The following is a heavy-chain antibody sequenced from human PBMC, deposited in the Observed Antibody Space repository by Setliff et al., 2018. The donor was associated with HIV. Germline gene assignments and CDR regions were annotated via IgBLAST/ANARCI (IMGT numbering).Heavy chain of an antibody. CDR2: IGHREST. D-gene: IGHD3-3*01. J-gene: IGHJ3*02. V-gene: IGHV4-34*01. CDR3: ARGAGKSILEWLSPDAFDI. CDR1: GDSMRNYH. Sequence: PSETLSLTCTVSGDSMRNYHWSWIRQPPGKGLEWIGEIGHRESTTYNASLKSRVTISVDASKNQLSLNLRSVTAADTAVYYCARGAGKSILEWLSPDAFDIWGQGTMVTVSS.